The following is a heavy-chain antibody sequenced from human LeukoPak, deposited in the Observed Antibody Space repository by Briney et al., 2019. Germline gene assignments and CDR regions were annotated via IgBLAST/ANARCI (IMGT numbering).Heavy chain of an antibody. CDR2: IKSKTDGGTT. J-gene: IGHJ4*02. V-gene: IGHV3-15*01. Sequence: PGGSLRLSCAASGFTFSNAWMSWVRQAPGKGLEWVGRIKSKTDGGTTDYAAPVKGRFTISRDDSKNTLYLQMNSLKTEDTAVYDCTTDRPMIDYYDSSGYFYWGQGTLVTVSS. CDR1: GFTFSNAW. D-gene: IGHD3-22*01. CDR3: TTDRPMIDYYDSSGYFY.